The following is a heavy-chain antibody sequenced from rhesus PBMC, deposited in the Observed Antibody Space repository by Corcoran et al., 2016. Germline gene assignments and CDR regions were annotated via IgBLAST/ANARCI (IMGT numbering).Heavy chain of an antibody. D-gene: IGHD6-25*01. Sequence: QVQLVQSGAEVKKPGSSVKVSCKASGYTFTDYYIHGVRQAPGQGLEWREEINPRTGDTDYARNLRVRVTVTRDTSTRTAFMELSSLRSEDTAVYYCARDRYSGSWNFGYWGQGVLVTVSS. CDR3: ARDRYSGSWNFGY. CDR2: INPRTGDT. V-gene: IGHV1-138*01. CDR1: GYTFTDYY. J-gene: IGHJ4*01.